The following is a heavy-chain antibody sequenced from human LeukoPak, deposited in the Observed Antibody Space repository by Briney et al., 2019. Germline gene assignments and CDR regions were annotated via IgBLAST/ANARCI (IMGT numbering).Heavy chain of an antibody. D-gene: IGHD5-24*01. J-gene: IGHJ4*02. Sequence: SETLSLTCTVSAGSINSGSDYWGWIRQPPGKGLEWIVSYFYGGSTYHNPALKSRLTISVDTSRNHFSLNMASVTAADTAVYYCAESRRRIETFDYWGQGTLVTVSS. V-gene: IGHV4-39*02. CDR3: AESRRRIETFDY. CDR2: YFYGGST. CDR1: AGSINSGSDY.